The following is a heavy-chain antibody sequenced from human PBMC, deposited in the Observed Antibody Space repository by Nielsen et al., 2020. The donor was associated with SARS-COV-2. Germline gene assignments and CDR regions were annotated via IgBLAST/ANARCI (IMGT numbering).Heavy chain of an antibody. CDR1: GFTFGDAI. CDR2: IRSKTNNYET. D-gene: IGHD2-21*01. J-gene: IGHJ6*02. Sequence: GESLKISCAASGFTFGDAIIHWVRQASGKGLEWVGRIRSKTNNYETSYAASVKGRFTISRDESKNMAYLQMSRLKTDDTAVYYCKHYYDMDVWGQGTTVTDSS. CDR3: KHYYDMDV. V-gene: IGHV3-73*01.